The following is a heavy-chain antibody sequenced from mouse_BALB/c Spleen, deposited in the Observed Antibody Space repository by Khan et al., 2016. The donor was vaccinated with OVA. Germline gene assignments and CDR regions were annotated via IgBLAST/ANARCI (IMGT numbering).Heavy chain of an antibody. V-gene: IGHV14-1*02. CDR1: GFNIKDYY. Sequence: VQLQQSGAELVRPGALVKLSCKASGFNIKDYYLHWVKQRPEQGLEWIGWIDPENGETVYDPKFQDKASITADTSSNTAYLQFSSLTSEDTAVYSCARSGYFAWFAYWGQGTLVTVSA. CDR3: ARSGYFAWFAY. CDR2: IDPENGET. J-gene: IGHJ3*01.